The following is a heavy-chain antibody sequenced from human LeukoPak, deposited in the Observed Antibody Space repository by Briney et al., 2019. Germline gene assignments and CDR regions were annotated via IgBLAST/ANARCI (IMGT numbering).Heavy chain of an antibody. CDR3: ARESNWNDALDI. CDR1: GFTVSSNY. D-gene: IGHD1-1*01. CDR2: IYSGGST. Sequence: GGSLRLSCAASGFTVSSNYMSWVRQAPGKGLEWVSVIYSGGSTYYADSVKGRFTISRDNSKNTLYLQMNSLRAEDTAVYYCARESNWNDALDIWGQGTMVTVSS. V-gene: IGHV3-53*01. J-gene: IGHJ3*02.